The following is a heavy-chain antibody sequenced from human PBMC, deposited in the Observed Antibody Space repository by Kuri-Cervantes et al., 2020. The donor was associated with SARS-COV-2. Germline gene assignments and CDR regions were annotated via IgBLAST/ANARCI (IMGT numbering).Heavy chain of an antibody. J-gene: IGHJ4*02. CDR3: ARDLVY. CDR1: GFTFSSYG. D-gene: IGHD3-10*01. CDR2: ICYDGSNK. Sequence: GESLKISCAASGFTFSSYGMHWVRQAPGKGLEWVAVICYDGSNKYYADSVKGRFIISRDNSKNTLYLQMNSLRAEDTAVYYCARDLVYWGKGTLVTVSS. V-gene: IGHV3-33*01.